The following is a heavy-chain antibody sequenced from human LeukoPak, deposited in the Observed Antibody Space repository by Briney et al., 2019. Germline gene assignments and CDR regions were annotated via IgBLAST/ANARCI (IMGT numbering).Heavy chain of an antibody. V-gene: IGHV4-39*07. D-gene: IGHD6-6*01. Sequence: PSETLSLTCTVSGGSINSSSYYWGWIRQPPGKGLEWIGNIYYSGSTYYNPSLKSRVTISVDTSKNQFSLKLSSVTAADTAVYYCARLGAARSLPYFDYWGQGTLVTVSS. CDR3: ARLGAARSLPYFDY. J-gene: IGHJ4*02. CDR1: GGSINSSSYY. CDR2: IYYSGST.